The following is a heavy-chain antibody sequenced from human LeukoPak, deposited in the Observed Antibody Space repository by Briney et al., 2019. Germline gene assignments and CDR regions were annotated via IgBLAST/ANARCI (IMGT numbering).Heavy chain of an antibody. Sequence: SETLSLTCTVPGGSISSGDYYWSWIRQPPGKGLEWIGYIYYSGSTYYNPSLKSRVTISVDTSKNQFSLKLSSVTAADTAVYYCARYCSSTSDAFDIWGQGTMVTVSS. CDR3: ARYCSSTSDAFDI. V-gene: IGHV4-30-4*01. D-gene: IGHD2-2*01. CDR2: IYYSGST. CDR1: GGSISSGDYY. J-gene: IGHJ3*02.